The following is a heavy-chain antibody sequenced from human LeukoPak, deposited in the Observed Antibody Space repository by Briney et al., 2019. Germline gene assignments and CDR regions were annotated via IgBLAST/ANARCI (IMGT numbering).Heavy chain of an antibody. J-gene: IGHJ6*03. CDR3: ARGLPSYGDYVDYYFYMDV. V-gene: IGHV4-4*07. CDR2: ISTSGST. D-gene: IGHD4-17*01. Sequence: SDTLSLIRTVSGGSMSSYYWSWIRQPARRGLQWIGRISTSGSTYYNPSLKSRVTMPVDRSTNEYSLTVRSVTAADTALYYCARGLPSYGDYVDYYFYMDVWGKGTTVTVSS. CDR1: GGSMSSYY.